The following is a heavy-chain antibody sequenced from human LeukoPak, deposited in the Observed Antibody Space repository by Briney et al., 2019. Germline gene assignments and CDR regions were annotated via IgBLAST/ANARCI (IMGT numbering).Heavy chain of an antibody. CDR2: ISYDGSNK. J-gene: IGHJ4*02. D-gene: IGHD3-22*01. CDR3: AKDLYGNFPYHYDSSGLIDY. Sequence: GGSLRLSCAASGFTFSSYGMHWVRQAPGKGLEWVAVISYDGSNKYYADSVKGRFTISRDNSKNTLYLQMNSLIAEDTAVYYCAKDLYGNFPYHYDSSGLIDYWGQGTLVTVSS. V-gene: IGHV3-30*18. CDR1: GFTFSSYG.